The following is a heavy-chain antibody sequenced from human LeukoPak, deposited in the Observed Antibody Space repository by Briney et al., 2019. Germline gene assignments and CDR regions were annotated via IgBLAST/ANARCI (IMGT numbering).Heavy chain of an antibody. CDR2: ISVYNGNT. J-gene: IGHJ6*04. Sequence: ASVKVSCKASGYTFSSYGISWVRQAPGQGLEWMGWISVYNGNTNYAQKLQGRVTMTTDTTTSTAYMELRSLRSDDTAVYYCARSHGVPPYMDVWGKGTTVTVSS. CDR1: GYTFSSYG. V-gene: IGHV1-18*04. D-gene: IGHD2-2*01. CDR3: ARSHGVPPYMDV.